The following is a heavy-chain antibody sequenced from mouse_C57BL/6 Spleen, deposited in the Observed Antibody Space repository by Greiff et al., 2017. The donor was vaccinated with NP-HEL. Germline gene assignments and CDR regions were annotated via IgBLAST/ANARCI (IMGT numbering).Heavy chain of an antibody. J-gene: IGHJ2*01. Sequence: VQLQQSGPELVKPGASVKISCKASGYSFTGYYMNWVKQSPEKSLEWIGEINPSTGGTTYNQKFKAKATLTVDKSSSTAYMQLKSLTSEDSAVYYCARKGGYYPYYFDYWGQGTTLTVSS. D-gene: IGHD2-3*01. CDR2: INPSTGGT. V-gene: IGHV1-42*01. CDR1: GYSFTGYY. CDR3: ARKGGYYPYYFDY.